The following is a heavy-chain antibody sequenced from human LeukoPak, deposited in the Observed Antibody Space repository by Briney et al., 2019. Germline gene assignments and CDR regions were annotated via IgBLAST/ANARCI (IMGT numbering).Heavy chain of an antibody. CDR2: IFPGDSDT. D-gene: IGHD1-26*01. Sequence: GESLKISCKGSGYGFSTYWIGWVRQMPGKGLEWMGIIFPGDSDTRYSPSFQGQVTISADKSISTAYLQWSSLKASDTAMYYCARRSYSASYYDYWGQGTLVTVSS. V-gene: IGHV5-51*01. CDR1: GYGFSTYW. J-gene: IGHJ4*02. CDR3: ARRSYSASYYDY.